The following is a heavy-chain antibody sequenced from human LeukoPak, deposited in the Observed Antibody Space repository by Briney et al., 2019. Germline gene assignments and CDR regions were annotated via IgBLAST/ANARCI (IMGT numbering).Heavy chain of an antibody. V-gene: IGHV3-7*01. Sequence: GGSLRLSCAASGFTFANSWMAWVRQAPGKGLEWVANIKQDGSTKHYADSLKGRFTISRDNPKNSLFLQMNNPRADDTAIYYCTRDTIGSLDYWGQGTLVTVSS. J-gene: IGHJ4*02. CDR1: GFTFANSW. CDR3: TRDTIGSLDY. CDR2: IKQDGSTK. D-gene: IGHD1-26*01.